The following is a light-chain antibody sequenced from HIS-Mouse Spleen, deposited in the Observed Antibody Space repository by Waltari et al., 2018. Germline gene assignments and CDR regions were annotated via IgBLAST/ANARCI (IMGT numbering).Light chain of an antibody. CDR1: QSISSW. J-gene: IGKJ4*01. Sequence: DIQMTQSPSTLSASVGDRVTITCRASQSISSWLAWYQPKPGKAPKLLSYKASSLESGVPSRFSGSGSGTEFTLTISSLQPDDFATYYCQQYNSYSLTFGGGTKVEIK. CDR3: QQYNSYSLT. V-gene: IGKV1-5*03. CDR2: KAS.